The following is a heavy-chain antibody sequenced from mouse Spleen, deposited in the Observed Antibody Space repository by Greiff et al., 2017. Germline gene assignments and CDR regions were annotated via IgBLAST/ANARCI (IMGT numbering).Heavy chain of an antibody. CDR1: GFTFSSYA. CDR2: ISSGGSYT. D-gene: IGHD2-13*01. CDR3: ARLTTAMDY. J-gene: IGHJ4*01. V-gene: IGHV5-9-3*01. Sequence: EVQVVESGGGLVKPGGSLKLSCAASGFTFSSYAMSWVRQTPEKRLEWVATISSGGSYTYYPDSVKGRFTISRDNAKNTLYLQMSSLRSEDTAMYYCARLTTAMDYWGQGTSVTVSS.